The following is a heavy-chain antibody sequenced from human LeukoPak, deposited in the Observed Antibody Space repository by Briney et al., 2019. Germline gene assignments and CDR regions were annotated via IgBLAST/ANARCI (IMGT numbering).Heavy chain of an antibody. CDR2: IFNDGSA. D-gene: IGHD1-26*01. CDR3: ARDRPGGSYLDFDY. CDR1: GFSVSNNF. Sequence: PGGSLRLSCAASGFSVSNNFMSWVRQAPGKGLEWVSLIFNDGSASYADPVKSRFTISRDNSRNTLYLQMNSLRADDTAVYYCARDRPGGSYLDFDYWGQGTLVTVSS. J-gene: IGHJ4*02. V-gene: IGHV3-66*01.